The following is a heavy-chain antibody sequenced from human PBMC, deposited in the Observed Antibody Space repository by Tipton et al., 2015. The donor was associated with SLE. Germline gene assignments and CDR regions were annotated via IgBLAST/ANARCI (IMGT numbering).Heavy chain of an antibody. Sequence: SLRLSCAASGFTFSRYVMHWVRQAPGKGLEHVSTISDNGGNTFYANSVKGRFIFSRDNSKNAGYLQMGSLGPDDMGMYYCARKGLPVGVLEISGQRTMMTVS. CDR2: ISDNGGNT. V-gene: IGHV3-64*01. J-gene: IGHJ3*02. CDR1: GFTFSRYV. CDR3: ARKGLPVGVLEI. D-gene: IGHD2-15*01.